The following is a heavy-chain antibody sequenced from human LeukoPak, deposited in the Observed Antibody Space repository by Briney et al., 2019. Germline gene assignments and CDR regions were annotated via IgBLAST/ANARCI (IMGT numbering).Heavy chain of an antibody. CDR2: ISSNGGRI. CDR3: VKDKRSWERSTVFDT. CDR1: GFTFSSYG. V-gene: IGHV3-64D*06. D-gene: IGHD1-26*01. J-gene: IGHJ4*02. Sequence: GGSLRLSCVASGFTFSSYGMQWVRQSSGKGLEYISYISSNGGRIYYSDSVRERFTVSRDNSKNAMYLQMSSLTLEDTAIYYCVKDKRSWERSTVFDTWGQGAQVTVSS.